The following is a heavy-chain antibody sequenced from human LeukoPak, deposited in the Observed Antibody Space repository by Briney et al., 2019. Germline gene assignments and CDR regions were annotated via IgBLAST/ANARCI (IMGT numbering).Heavy chain of an antibody. CDR2: ISGSGDST. CDR3: ARDRGYSCGY. D-gene: IGHD5-18*01. J-gene: IGHJ4*02. V-gene: IGHV3-23*01. Sequence: GGSLRLSCAASGFTFSSYAMNWVRQAPGKGLEWVSTISGSGDSTYYADSVKGRFTISRDNSKNTLYLQMNSLRAEDTAVYYCARDRGYSCGYWGQGTLVTVS. CDR1: GFTFSSYA.